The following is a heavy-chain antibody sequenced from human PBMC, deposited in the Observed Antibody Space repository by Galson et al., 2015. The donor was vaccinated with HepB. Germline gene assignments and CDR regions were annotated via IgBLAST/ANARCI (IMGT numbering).Heavy chain of an antibody. V-gene: IGHV3-21*01. Sequence: SLRLSCAASGFTFSSYTMNWVRQAPGKGLEWVSSISSRSTYIYYADSVKGRFTISRDNAKNSLYLQMNSLRAEDTAVYYCARVARKDIVVVPAAIANLIDYWGQGTLVTVSS. CDR3: ARVARKDIVVVPAAIANLIDY. CDR1: GFTFSSYT. D-gene: IGHD2-2*01. J-gene: IGHJ4*02. CDR2: ISSRSTYI.